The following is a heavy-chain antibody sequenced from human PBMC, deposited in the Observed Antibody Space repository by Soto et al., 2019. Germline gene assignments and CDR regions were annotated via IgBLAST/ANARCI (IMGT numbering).Heavy chain of an antibody. CDR2: IYYSGTT. J-gene: IGHJ4*02. V-gene: IGHV4-31*03. CDR3: ARDWSGYGHFDY. D-gene: IGHD5-12*01. CDR1: GGSISSGGPY. Sequence: SETLSLTCTVSGGSISSGGPYWSWIRQNPGKGLEWIGYIYYSGTTYYNPSLRSRLTMSVDTSKNQFSLKLGSVSAADTAVYYCARDWSGYGHFDYWGKGTLVTVS.